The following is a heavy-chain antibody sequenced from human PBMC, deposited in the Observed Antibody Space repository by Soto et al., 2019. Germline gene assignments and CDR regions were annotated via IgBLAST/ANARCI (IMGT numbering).Heavy chain of an antibody. J-gene: IGHJ6*03. CDR1: GFTFSSYA. CDR2: ISGSGGST. V-gene: IGHV3-23*01. D-gene: IGHD2-15*01. Sequence: GGSLRLSCAASGFTFSSYAMSWVRQAPGKGLEWVSAISGSGGSTYYADSVKGRFTISRDNSKNTLYLQMNSLRAEDTAVYYCAKEIDGGLARIDYYYMDVWGKGTTVTVSS. CDR3: AKEIDGGLARIDYYYMDV.